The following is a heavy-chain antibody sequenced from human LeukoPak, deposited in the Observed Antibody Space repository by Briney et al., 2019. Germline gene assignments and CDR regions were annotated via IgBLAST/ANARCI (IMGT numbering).Heavy chain of an antibody. D-gene: IGHD7-27*01. CDR2: ISGSGGST. CDR3: AKGLTGDPVYFDY. Sequence: GGSLRLSCAASGFTFSSYAMSWVRQAPGKGLEWVSAISGSGGSTYYADSVKGRFTISRDISKNTLYLQMNSLRAEDTAVYYCAKGLTGDPVYFDYWGQGTLVTVSS. V-gene: IGHV3-23*01. CDR1: GFTFSSYA. J-gene: IGHJ4*02.